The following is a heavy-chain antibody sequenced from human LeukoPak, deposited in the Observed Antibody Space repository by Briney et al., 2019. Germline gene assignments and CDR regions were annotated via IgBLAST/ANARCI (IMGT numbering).Heavy chain of an antibody. J-gene: IGHJ4*02. CDR3: AGRYCSSTTCYAY. D-gene: IGHD2-2*01. Sequence: GGSLRLSCAAAGFTFSSYWMHWVRHAPGKGLVWVSRINGDGTITTYADSVKGRFTISRDNAKNTLYLLMNSLRAAGTAVYYCAGRYCSSTTCYAYWGQGTLVTVSS. CDR2: INGDGTIT. CDR1: GFTFSSYW. V-gene: IGHV3-74*01.